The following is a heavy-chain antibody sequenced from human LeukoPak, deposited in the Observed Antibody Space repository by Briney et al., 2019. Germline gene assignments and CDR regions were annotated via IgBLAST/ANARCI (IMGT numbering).Heavy chain of an antibody. V-gene: IGHV4-34*01. CDR3: ARSRYYDFWGGYLDY. D-gene: IGHD3-3*01. CDR1: GGSFSGYY. J-gene: IGHJ4*02. CDR2: INHSGST. Sequence: SETLSLTCAVYGGSFSGYYWSWIRQPPGKGLEWIGEINHSGSTDYNPSLKSRVTISVDTSKNQFSLKLSSVTAADTAVYYCARSRYYDFWGGYLDYWGQGTLVTVSS.